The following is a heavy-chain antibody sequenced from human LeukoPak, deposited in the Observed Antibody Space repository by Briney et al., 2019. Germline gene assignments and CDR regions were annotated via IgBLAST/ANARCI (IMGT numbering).Heavy chain of an antibody. CDR1: GGSFSGYY. D-gene: IGHD5-18*01. V-gene: IGHV4-59*01. J-gene: IGHJ3*02. CDR3: ARGPTAMAPGAFDI. Sequence: SETLSLTCAVYGGSFSGYYWSWIRQPPGKGLEWIGYIYYSGSTNYNPSLKSRVTISVDTSKNQFSLKLSSVTAADTAVYYCARGPTAMAPGAFDIWGQGTMVTVSS. CDR2: IYYSGST.